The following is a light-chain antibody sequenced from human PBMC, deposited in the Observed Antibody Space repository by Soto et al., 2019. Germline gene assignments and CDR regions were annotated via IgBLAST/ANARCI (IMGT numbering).Light chain of an antibody. J-gene: IGKJ1*01. CDR3: QQYDNFPQT. CDR1: QSVSSN. CDR2: DAS. V-gene: IGKV3D-15*01. Sequence: EIVMTQSPATLSVSPGERATLSCRASQSVSSNLAWYQQKPGQAPRLLIYDASNRATGIPARFSGSGSGTDFTLTISSLEPEDFAIYYCQQYDNFPQTFGQVTKVAIK.